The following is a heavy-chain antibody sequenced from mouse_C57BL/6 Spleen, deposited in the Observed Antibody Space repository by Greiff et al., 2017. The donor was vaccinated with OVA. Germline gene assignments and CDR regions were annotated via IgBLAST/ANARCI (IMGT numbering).Heavy chain of an antibody. CDR2: IHPNSGST. V-gene: IGHV1-64*01. CDR1: GYTFTSYW. J-gene: IGHJ4*01. Sequence: VQLQQPGAELVKPGASVKLSCTASGYTFTSYWMHWVKQRPGQGLEWIGMIHPNSGSTNYNEKFKSKATLTVDKSSSTAYMQLSSLTSEDTAVYYCARGGSSWAMDDWGQGTSVTVSS. D-gene: IGHD1-3*01. CDR3: ARGGSSWAMDD.